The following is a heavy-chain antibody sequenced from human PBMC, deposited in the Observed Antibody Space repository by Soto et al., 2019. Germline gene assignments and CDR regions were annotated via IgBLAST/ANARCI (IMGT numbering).Heavy chain of an antibody. V-gene: IGHV4-31*03. CDR3: ARSIHS. J-gene: IGHJ4*02. D-gene: IGHD2-21*01. CDR2: IYYIGST. Sequence: PSATMPLTGTVSGGYIGTGGYSWNWIRQHPGKGLEWIGYIYYIGSTYYNPSLKSRVTISVDTSKNQFSLKLSSVTAADTAAYYSARSIHSSGQGTLVT. CDR1: GGYIGTGGYS.